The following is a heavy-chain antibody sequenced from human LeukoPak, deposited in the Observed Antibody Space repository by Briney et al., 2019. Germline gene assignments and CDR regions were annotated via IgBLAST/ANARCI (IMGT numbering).Heavy chain of an antibody. Sequence: SETLSLTCAVYGGSFSGYYWSWIRQPPGKGPEWIGEINHSGSTNYKPSLKSRVTVSVDTSKNQFSLKLSSVTAADTAVYYCAAADPGRYFDYWGQGTLVTVSS. CDR1: GGSFSGYY. J-gene: IGHJ4*02. CDR2: INHSGST. CDR3: AAADPGRYFDY. V-gene: IGHV4-34*01. D-gene: IGHD6-13*01.